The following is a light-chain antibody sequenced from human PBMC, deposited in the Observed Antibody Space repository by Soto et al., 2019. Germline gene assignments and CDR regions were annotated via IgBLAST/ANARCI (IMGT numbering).Light chain of an antibody. V-gene: IGKV1-5*03. CDR1: QSISTW. J-gene: IGKJ1*01. CDR2: KAS. CDR3: QQYSNYWT. Sequence: DIQMTQSPSTLFASVGDRVTITCRASQSISTWLAWYQQKPGKAPKLLIYKASSLESGVPSRFSGSGSGTEFTLTISSLQPDDFATYYCQQYSNYWTFGQGTKVDIK.